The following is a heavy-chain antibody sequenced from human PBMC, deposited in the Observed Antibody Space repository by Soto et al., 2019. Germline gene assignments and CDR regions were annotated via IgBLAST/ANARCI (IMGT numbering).Heavy chain of an antibody. CDR1: GGSISSGGYY. CDR3: ARSRYGDYHNWFDP. J-gene: IGHJ5*02. CDR2: IYYSGST. Sequence: SETLSLTCTVSGGSISSGGYYWSWIRQHPGKGLEWIGYIYYSGSTYYNPSLKSRVTISVDTSKNQFSLKLSSVTAADTAVYYCARSRYGDYHNWFDPWGQGTLVTVSS. D-gene: IGHD4-17*01. V-gene: IGHV4-31*03.